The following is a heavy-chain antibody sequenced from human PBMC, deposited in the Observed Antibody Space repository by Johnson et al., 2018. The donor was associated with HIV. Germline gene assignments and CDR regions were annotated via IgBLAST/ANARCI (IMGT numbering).Heavy chain of an antibody. D-gene: IGHD1-26*01. CDR2: ISYDGSNK. CDR1: GFTFSSYP. V-gene: IGHV3-30-3*01. CDR3: ARASDRIYAFDI. Sequence: QVQLVESGGGAVQPGRSLRLSCAASGFTFSSYPMHWVRQAPGKGLEWVAVISYDGSNKYYADSVKGRFTISRDNSKKTLYLQMNSLRAEDTAVYYCARASDRIYAFDIWGQGTMVTVSS. J-gene: IGHJ3*02.